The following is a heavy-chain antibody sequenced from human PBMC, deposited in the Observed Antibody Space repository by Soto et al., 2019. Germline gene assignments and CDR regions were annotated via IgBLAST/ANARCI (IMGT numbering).Heavy chain of an antibody. CDR3: AKEEAGATAYFDY. J-gene: IGHJ4*02. CDR2: ISHDGSKT. V-gene: IGHV3-30*18. CDR1: GFTFSSYG. D-gene: IGHD1-26*01. Sequence: PGGSLRLSCAASGFTFSSYGIHWVRQAPGKGLEWVAVISHDGSKTNYADSVKGRFTISRDNSKDTVYLQMSSLRAEDTAVYYCAKEEAGATAYFDYWGQGTLVTVSS.